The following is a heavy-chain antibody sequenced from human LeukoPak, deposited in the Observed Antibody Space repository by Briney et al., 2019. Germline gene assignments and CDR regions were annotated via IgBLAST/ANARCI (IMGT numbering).Heavy chain of an antibody. Sequence: SETLSLTCTVSGGSISRYYWSWIRQPPGKGLEWIGYIYYSGSTNYNPSLKSRVTISVDTSKNQFSLKLSSVTAADTAVYYCASASLRYYYYYGMDVWGQGTTVTVSS. V-gene: IGHV4-59*08. J-gene: IGHJ6*02. CDR3: ASASLRYYYYYGMDV. CDR1: GGSISRYY. D-gene: IGHD5-12*01. CDR2: IYYSGST.